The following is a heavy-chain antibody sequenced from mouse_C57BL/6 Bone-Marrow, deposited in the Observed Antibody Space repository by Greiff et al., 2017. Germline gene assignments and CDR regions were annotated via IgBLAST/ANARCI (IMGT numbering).Heavy chain of an antibody. Sequence: VQLQQPGAELVRPGTSVKLSCKASGYTFTSYWMHWVKQRPGQGLEWIGVIDPSDSYTNYNQKFKGKATLTVDTSSSTAYMQLSSLTSEDSAVYYCARWETAQAKAWFAYGGQGTLVTVSA. CDR2: IDPSDSYT. V-gene: IGHV1-59*01. CDR3: ARWETAQAKAWFAY. CDR1: GYTFTSYW. D-gene: IGHD3-2*02. J-gene: IGHJ3*01.